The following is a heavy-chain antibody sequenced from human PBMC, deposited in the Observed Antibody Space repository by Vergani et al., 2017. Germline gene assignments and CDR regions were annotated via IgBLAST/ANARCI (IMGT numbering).Heavy chain of an antibody. D-gene: IGHD6-6*01. CDR3: ARHLRQLARNDVFDI. J-gene: IGHJ3*02. Sequence: QLQLQESGPRLVKPSETLSLTCSPSGMSISNNNYYWGWIRQPPGKGLEWIGSIYDSRKNNYSPSLKSRVSNSVDTSKNQFSLNLTSVPAADTAVYYCARHLRQLARNDVFDIWGHGTLVTVSS. V-gene: IGHV4-39*01. CDR2: IYDSRKN. CDR1: GMSISNNNYY.